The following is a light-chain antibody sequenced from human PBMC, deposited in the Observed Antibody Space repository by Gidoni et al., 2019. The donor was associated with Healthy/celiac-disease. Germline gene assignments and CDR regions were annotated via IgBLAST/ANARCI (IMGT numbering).Light chain of an antibody. V-gene: IGLV2-14*01. J-gene: IGLJ2*01. CDR1: SSDVGGYNY. Sequence: QSALTQPASVSGYPGQSITISCTGTSSDVGGYNYVSWYQQHPGKAPKLMIYDVSKRPSGVSNRLSGSKSGNTASLTISWLQAEDEADYYCSSYTSSSTLVFGGGTKLTVL. CDR2: DVS. CDR3: SSYTSSSTLV.